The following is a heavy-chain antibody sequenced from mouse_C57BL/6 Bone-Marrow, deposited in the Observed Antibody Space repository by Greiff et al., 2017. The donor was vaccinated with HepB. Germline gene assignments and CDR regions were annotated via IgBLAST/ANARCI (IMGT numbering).Heavy chain of an antibody. D-gene: IGHD2-3*01. V-gene: IGHV1-18*01. CDR2: INPNNGGT. J-gene: IGHJ2*01. Sequence: VQLKESGPELVKPGASVKIPCKASGYTFTDYNMDWVKQSHGKSLEWIGDINPNNGGTIYNQKFKGKATLTVDKSSSTAYMELRSLTSEDTAVYYCARRDDGYYFDYWGQGTTLTVSS. CDR1: GYTFTDYN. CDR3: ARRDDGYYFDY.